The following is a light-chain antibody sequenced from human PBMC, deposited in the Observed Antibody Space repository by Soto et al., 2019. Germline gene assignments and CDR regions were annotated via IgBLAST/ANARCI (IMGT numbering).Light chain of an antibody. CDR3: QQSDSTPWT. CDR2: AAS. J-gene: IGKJ1*01. Sequence: DIQVTQSPSSLSASVGDRVTITCRASQDISFYLNWYQQQPGKAPKLLIYAASYLEGGVPSRFSGSGSGTDFTLTISSLQPEDFATYDCQQSDSTPWTFGQATRVEIK. CDR1: QDISFY. V-gene: IGKV1-39*01.